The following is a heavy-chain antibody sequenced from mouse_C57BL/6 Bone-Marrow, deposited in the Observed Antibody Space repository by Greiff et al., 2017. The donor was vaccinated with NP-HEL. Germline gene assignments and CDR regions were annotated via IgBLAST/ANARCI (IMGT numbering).Heavy chain of an antibody. CDR3: ARTLYYYGSSLSYYAMDY. Sequence: VMLVESGPGLVQPSQSLSITCTVSGFSLTSYGVHWVRQSPGKGLEWLGVIWSGGSTDYNAAFISRLSISKDNSKSQVFFKMNSLQADDTAIYYCARTLYYYGSSLSYYAMDYWGQGTSVTVSS. J-gene: IGHJ4*01. CDR2: IWSGGST. V-gene: IGHV2-2*01. D-gene: IGHD1-1*01. CDR1: GFSLTSYG.